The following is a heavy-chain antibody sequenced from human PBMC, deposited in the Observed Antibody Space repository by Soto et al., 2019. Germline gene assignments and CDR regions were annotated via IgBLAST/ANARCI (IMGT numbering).Heavy chain of an antibody. V-gene: IGHV3-7*01. J-gene: IGHJ4*02. D-gene: IGHD3-22*01. CDR2: IKQDGSEK. Sequence: EVHLVESGGGVVQPGGSLRLSCAASGFTFSRYWTSWVRQAPGKGLEGVANIKQDGSEKYYVDSVKGRFTISRDNARNSLYLQMNSLRAEDTAVYYCARGFDSDIWGQGTLVTVSS. CDR1: GFTFSRYW. CDR3: ARGFDSDI.